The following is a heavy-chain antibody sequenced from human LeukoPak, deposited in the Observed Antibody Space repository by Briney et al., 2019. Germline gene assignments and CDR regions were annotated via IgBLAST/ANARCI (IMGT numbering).Heavy chain of an antibody. CDR1: GLGFSSFS. CDR2: ITPTTSYI. J-gene: IGHJ4*02. D-gene: IGHD3-22*01. Sequence: KPGGSLRLSCAASGLGFSSFSFNWVRQAPGEGLEWVSSITPTTSYIYYADSGRGRFPISRENAKNSLYLQMNSLRAEDTAVYYCARLRRTSDSSGYYYYYDYWGQGTLVTVSS. V-gene: IGHV3-21*01. CDR3: ARLRRTSDSSGYYYYYDY.